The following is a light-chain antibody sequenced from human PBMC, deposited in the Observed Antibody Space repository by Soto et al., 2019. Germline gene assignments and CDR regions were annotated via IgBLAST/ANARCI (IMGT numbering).Light chain of an antibody. CDR3: QSYDSSLSGSV. V-gene: IGLV1-40*01. CDR2: TNT. CDR1: SSNIGAAYG. Sequence: QSVLTQPPSVSEAPGQRVTISCTGSSSNIGAAYGVQWYQQFPGRAPKLLIYTNTNRPSGVPDRFSGSKSGTSASLAITGLQAEDEADYYCQSYDSSLSGSVFGGGTKLTVL. J-gene: IGLJ3*02.